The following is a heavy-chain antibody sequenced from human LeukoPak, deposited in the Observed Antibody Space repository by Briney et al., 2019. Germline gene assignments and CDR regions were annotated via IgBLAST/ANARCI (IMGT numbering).Heavy chain of an antibody. D-gene: IGHD3-16*01. V-gene: IGHV3-30-3*01. CDR1: GFTFSTYA. Sequence: PGRSLRLSCAASGFTFSTYAMHWVRQAPGKGLEWVAVISYDGSNKYYADSVKGRFTISRDNSKNTLYLQMNSLRAEDTAVYYCARPTERYDYVWGTPGHWGQGTLVTVSS. CDR3: ARPTERYDYVWGTPGH. CDR2: ISYDGSNK. J-gene: IGHJ4*02.